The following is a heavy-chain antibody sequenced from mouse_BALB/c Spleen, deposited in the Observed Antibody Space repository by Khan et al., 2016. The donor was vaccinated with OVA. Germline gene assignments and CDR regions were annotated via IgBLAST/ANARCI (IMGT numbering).Heavy chain of an antibody. V-gene: IGHV3-2*02. CDR1: GYSITSDYA. Sequence: EVQLVESGPGLMKPSQSLSLTCTVTGYSITSDYAWNWIRQFPGNKLEWMGYISSTGGTSYNPSLKSRISITRDTSKNQFFLQLKSVTAEDTATYYCARSLYYSYGYALDCWGRGTLVTVSS. CDR3: ARSLYYSYGYALDC. CDR2: ISSTGGT. D-gene: IGHD2-14*01. J-gene: IGHJ4*01.